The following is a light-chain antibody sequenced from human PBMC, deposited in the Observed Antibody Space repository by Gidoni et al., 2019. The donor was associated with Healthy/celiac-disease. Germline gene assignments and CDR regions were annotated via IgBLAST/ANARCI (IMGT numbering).Light chain of an antibody. CDR3: QQSYSTPVFT. Sequence: DLPMTQSPSSLSASVGDRVTITCRASQSISSYLNWYQQKPGKAPKLLIYAASSLQSGVPSRFSGSGYGTDFTLTIRSLQPEEFATDYCQQSYSTPVFTFXPXTKVDIK. J-gene: IGKJ3*01. CDR1: QSISSY. V-gene: IGKV1-39*01. CDR2: AAS.